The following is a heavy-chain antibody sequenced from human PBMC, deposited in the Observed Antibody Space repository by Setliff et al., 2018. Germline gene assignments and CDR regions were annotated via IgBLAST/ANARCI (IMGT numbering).Heavy chain of an antibody. V-gene: IGHV1-69*10. Sequence: SVKVSCKTSGFRFTSFGFSWVRQAPGQGLEWMGGIIPILGIANYAQKFQGRVTMTRDTSISAAYMELTGLRYDDTAIYYCARDTLTLGDITLFDYWGQGTLVTVSS. CDR1: GFRFTSFG. J-gene: IGHJ4*02. D-gene: IGHD3-16*01. CDR2: IIPILGIA. CDR3: ARDTLTLGDITLFDY.